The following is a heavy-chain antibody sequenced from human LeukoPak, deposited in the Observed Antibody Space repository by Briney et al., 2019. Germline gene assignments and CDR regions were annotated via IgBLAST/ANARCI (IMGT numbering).Heavy chain of an antibody. D-gene: IGHD1-26*01. J-gene: IGHJ6*03. CDR2: ISYDGSNK. Sequence: GRSPRLSCAASGFTFSSYGMHWVRQAPGKGLEWVAVISYDGSNKYYADSVKGRFTISRDNSKNTLYLQMNSLRAEDTAVYYCAKDGVGATGYYMDVWGKGTTVTVSS. V-gene: IGHV3-30*18. CDR1: GFTFSSYG. CDR3: AKDGVGATGYYMDV.